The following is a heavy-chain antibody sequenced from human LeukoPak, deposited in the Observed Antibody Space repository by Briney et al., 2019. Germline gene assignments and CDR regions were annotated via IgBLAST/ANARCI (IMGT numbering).Heavy chain of an antibody. Sequence: PGGSLRLSCVASGFPFGNYAMHWVRQTPGKGLEWVAGIPWNNDIITYADSVRGRFTVSRDNAKNSVYLQMDSLKPEDTALYHCARGDWLDFWGQGTLVTVSS. CDR3: ARGDWLDF. J-gene: IGHJ5*01. V-gene: IGHV3-9*01. CDR1: GFPFGNYA. CDR2: IPWNNDII.